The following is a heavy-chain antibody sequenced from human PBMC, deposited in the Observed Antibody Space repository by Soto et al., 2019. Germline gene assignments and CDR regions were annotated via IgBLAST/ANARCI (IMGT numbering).Heavy chain of an antibody. J-gene: IGHJ4*02. CDR1: GYTFTSYD. CDR3: ARGLSAAALFLDVGY. D-gene: IGHD2-2*01. Sequence: QVQLVQSGAEVKKPGASVKVSCKASGYTFTSYDINWVRQAPGQGLEWMGWMNPNSGKTGYAQKFQGRVTMTRSTSINTAYMELSSLRSDDTAVYYCARGLSAAALFLDVGYWGQGTLVTVSS. V-gene: IGHV1-8*01. CDR2: MNPNSGKT.